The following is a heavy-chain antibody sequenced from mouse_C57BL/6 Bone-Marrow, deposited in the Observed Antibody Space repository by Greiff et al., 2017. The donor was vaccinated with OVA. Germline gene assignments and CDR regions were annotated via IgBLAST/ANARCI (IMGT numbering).Heavy chain of an antibody. J-gene: IGHJ2*01. Sequence: VQLQQSGAELVRPGASVKLSCTASGFNIKDDYMHWVKQRPEQGLEWIGWIDPENGDTEYASKFQGKATITADTSSNTAYLQLSSLTSEDTAVYYWTTAAYSNYYCDYWGQGTTLTVSS. CDR2: IDPENGDT. CDR3: TTAAYSNYYCDY. CDR1: GFNIKDDY. D-gene: IGHD2-5*01. V-gene: IGHV14-4*01.